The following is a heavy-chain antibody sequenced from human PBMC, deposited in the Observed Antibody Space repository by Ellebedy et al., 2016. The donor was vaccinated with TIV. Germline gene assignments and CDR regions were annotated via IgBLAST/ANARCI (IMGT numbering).Heavy chain of an antibody. CDR2: INPSGGST. CDR3: ARWGFSSGCLDY. V-gene: IGHV1-46*01. D-gene: IGHD6-19*01. Sequence: ASVKVSCKASGYTFTSYYMHWVRQAPGQGLEWMGIINPSGGSTSYAQKFQGRVTITRDTSASTAYMELSSLKSEDTAVYYCARWGFSSGCLDYWGQGTLVTVSS. CDR1: GYTFTSYY. J-gene: IGHJ4*02.